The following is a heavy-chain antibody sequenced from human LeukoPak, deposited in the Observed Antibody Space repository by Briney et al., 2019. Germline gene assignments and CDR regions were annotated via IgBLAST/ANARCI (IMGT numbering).Heavy chain of an antibody. Sequence: SETLSLTCTVSGDSMDTHYWSWIRQTPGKGLEWIVYISYSVSFNYNPSLKSRVTTSIDTSKKQFAPVLTSLTAPDTAVYCLARLVPVLPHTNSPGFDYWAQGPLVSVPS. D-gene: IGHD4/OR15-4a*01. V-gene: IGHV4-59*11. CDR3: ARLVPVLPHTNSPGFDY. CDR1: GDSMDTHY. J-gene: IGHJ4*02. CDR2: ISYSVSF.